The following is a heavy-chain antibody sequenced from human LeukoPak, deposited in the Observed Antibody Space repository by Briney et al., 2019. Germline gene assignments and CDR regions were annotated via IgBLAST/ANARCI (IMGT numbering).Heavy chain of an antibody. CDR3: AKDIDWLAFED. D-gene: IGHD6-19*01. CDR2: ISGSGDKT. V-gene: IGHV3-23*01. J-gene: IGHJ4*02. Sequence: GGSLRLSCAVSGFTFSSYGMSWVRQAPGKGLEWVSAISGSGDKTYYADSVKGRFTISRDNSENKVYLQMNSLRVEDTALYYCAKDIDWLAFEDWGQGTLVTVSS. CDR1: GFTFSSYG.